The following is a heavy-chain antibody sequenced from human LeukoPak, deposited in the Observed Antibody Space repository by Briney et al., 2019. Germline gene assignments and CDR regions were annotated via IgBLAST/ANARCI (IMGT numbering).Heavy chain of an antibody. Sequence: PSETLSLTCTVSGGSISSGDYYWSWIRQPPGKGLEWIGYIYYSGSTYYNPSLKSRVTISVDTSKNQFSLKLSSVTAADTAVYYCASRISLYYFDYWAREPWSSSPQ. D-gene: IGHD3-10*01. CDR2: IYYSGST. V-gene: IGHV4-30-4*01. J-gene: IGHJ4*02. CDR1: GGSISSGDYY. CDR3: ASRISLYYFDY.